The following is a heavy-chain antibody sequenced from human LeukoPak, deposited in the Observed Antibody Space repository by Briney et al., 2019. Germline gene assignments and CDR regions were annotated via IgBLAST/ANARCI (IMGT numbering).Heavy chain of an antibody. CDR3: ASGPPYYYDGSGYYYFDY. V-gene: IGHV4-34*01. CDR2: INHNGST. D-gene: IGHD3-22*01. Sequence: SETLSLTCAVYGGSFSGYYWTWLRQPPGKGLEWIGEINHNGSTNFNPSLKSRVTISVDTSKNQFSLKLSSVTAADTAVYYCASGPPYYYDGSGYYYFDYWGQGTLVTVSS. J-gene: IGHJ4*02. CDR1: GGSFSGYY.